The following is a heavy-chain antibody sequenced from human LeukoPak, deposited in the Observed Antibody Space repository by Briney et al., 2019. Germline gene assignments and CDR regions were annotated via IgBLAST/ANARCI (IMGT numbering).Heavy chain of an antibody. CDR1: GDSISSTGYY. CDR2: MYHSGST. V-gene: IGHV4-39*01. D-gene: IGHD4-17*01. CDR3: ARHEHSASFYGLSWFDP. J-gene: IGHJ5*02. Sequence: SETLSLTCTVSGDSISSTGYYWGWIRQPPGKGLEWIASMYHSGSTYYNPSLKSRVTISVDMSKNQLSLKLSSVTAADTAIYYCARHEHSASFYGLSWFDPWGQGTLVTVSS.